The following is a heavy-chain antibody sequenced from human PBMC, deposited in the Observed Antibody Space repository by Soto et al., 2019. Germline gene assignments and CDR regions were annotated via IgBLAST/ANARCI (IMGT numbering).Heavy chain of an antibody. CDR1: GFTFSSYA. J-gene: IGHJ4*02. D-gene: IGHD2-2*01. CDR2: ISYDGSNK. Sequence: GGSLRLSCAASGFTFSSYAMHWVRQAPGKGLEWVAVISYDGSNKYYADSVKGRFTISRDNSKNTLYLQMNSLRAEDTAVYYCARVLGYCISTSCYLDYWGQGTLVTVSS. CDR3: ARVLGYCISTSCYLDY. V-gene: IGHV3-30-3*01.